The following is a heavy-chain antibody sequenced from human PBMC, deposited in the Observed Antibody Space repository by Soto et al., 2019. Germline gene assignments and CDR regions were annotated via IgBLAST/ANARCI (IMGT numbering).Heavy chain of an antibody. CDR3: ARVVFWSGYYTFDY. D-gene: IGHD3-3*01. V-gene: IGHV3-72*01. CDR1: GFTFSDHY. J-gene: IGHJ4*02. CDR2: TRNKANSYTT. Sequence: GGSLGLSCAASGFTFSDHYMDWVRQAPGKGLEWVGRTRNKANSYTTEYAASVRGRFTISRDDSKNSLYLQMNSLKTEDTAVYYCARVVFWSGYYTFDYWGQGTLVTVSS.